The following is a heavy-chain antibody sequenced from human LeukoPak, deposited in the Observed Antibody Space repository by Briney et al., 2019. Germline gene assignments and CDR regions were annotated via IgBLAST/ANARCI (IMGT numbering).Heavy chain of an antibody. D-gene: IGHD6-19*01. CDR3: AREPGIAVAGHRDL. Sequence: ASVKVSCKASGYTFTSYGISWVRQAPGQGLEWMGWISAYNGNTNYAQKLQGRVTMTTDTSTSTAYMELRSLRSDDTAVYYCAREPGIAVAGHRDLWGQGTLVTVSS. V-gene: IGHV1-18*01. J-gene: IGHJ5*02. CDR2: ISAYNGNT. CDR1: GYTFTSYG.